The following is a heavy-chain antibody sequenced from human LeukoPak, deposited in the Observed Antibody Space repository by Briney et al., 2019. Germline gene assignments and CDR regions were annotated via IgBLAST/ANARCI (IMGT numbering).Heavy chain of an antibody. CDR3: ARGSPITMVRGVISLQRYGMDV. J-gene: IGHJ6*02. V-gene: IGHV4-30-4*01. CDR2: IYYSGST. Sequence: SETLSLTCTVSGGSISSGDYYWRWIRQPPGKGLEWIGYIYYSGSTYYNPSLKSRVTISVDTSKNQFSLKLSSVTAADTAVYYCARGSPITMVRGVISLQRYGMDVWGQGTTVTVSS. CDR1: GGSISSGDYY. D-gene: IGHD3-10*01.